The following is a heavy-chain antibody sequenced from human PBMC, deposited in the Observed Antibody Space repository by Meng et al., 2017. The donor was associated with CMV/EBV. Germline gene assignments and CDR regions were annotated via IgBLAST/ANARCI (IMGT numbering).Heavy chain of an antibody. CDR1: GGSFSGYY. CDR3: ARGGNWFDP. V-gene: IGHV4-34*01. CDR2: INHSGST. Sequence: QGQLQQWGVGLLKPSETLSPTRAVYGGSFSGYYWSWIRQPPGKGLEWIGEINHSGSTNYNPSLKSRVTISVDTSKNQFSLKLSSVTAADTAVYYCARGGNWFDPWGQGTLVTVSS. J-gene: IGHJ5*02.